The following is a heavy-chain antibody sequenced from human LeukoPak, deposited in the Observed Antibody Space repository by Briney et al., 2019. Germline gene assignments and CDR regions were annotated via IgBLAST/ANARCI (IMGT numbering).Heavy chain of an antibody. CDR1: GFTFSSYS. V-gene: IGHV3-21*04. J-gene: IGHJ5*02. CDR2: ISSSSSSYI. D-gene: IGHD3-3*01. Sequence: GGSLRLSCAASGFTFSSYSMNWVRQAPGKGLEWVSSISSSSSSYIYYADSVKGRFTISRDNAKDSLYLQMNSLRAEDTAVYYCAKGPLYDFWSGYQYNWFDPWGQGTLVTVSS. CDR3: AKGPLYDFWSGYQYNWFDP.